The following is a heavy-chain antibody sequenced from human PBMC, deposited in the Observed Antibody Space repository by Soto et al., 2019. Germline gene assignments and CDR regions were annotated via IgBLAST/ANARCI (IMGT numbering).Heavy chain of an antibody. CDR2: ISNDGNST. Sequence: PGGSLRLSCAASGLTLSRYWMHWVRQAPGKGLVWVSRISNDGNSTTYADSVKGRFTISRDNAKNTLYLQMNSLRAEDTAVYYCARVPAALTYFDYWGQGILVTVSS. CDR3: ARVPAALTYFDY. J-gene: IGHJ4*02. CDR1: GLTLSRYW. D-gene: IGHD2-2*01. V-gene: IGHV3-74*03.